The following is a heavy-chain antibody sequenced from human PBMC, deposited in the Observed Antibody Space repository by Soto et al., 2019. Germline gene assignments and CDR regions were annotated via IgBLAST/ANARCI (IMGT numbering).Heavy chain of an antibody. V-gene: IGHV4-34*01. CDR2: INHSGST. J-gene: IGHJ6*03. Sequence: ASETLSLTCAVYGGSFSGYYWSWIRQPPGKGLEWIGEINHSGSTNYNPSLKSRVTISVDTSKNQFSLKLSSVTAADTAVYYCARGSRYHYYYMDVWGKGTTVTVSS. CDR1: GGSFSGYY. D-gene: IGHD4-17*01. CDR3: ARGSRYHYYYMDV.